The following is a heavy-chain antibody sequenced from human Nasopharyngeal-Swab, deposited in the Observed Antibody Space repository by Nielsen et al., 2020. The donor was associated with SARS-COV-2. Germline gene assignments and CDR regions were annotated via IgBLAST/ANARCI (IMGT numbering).Heavy chain of an antibody. CDR3: ARDGNLRTVRYFDL. D-gene: IGHD4-17*01. V-gene: IGHV3-48*03. CDR1: GFTFSPYD. Sequence: GESLKLPFAASGFTFSPYDMNWVRQAPGKGLEWVSYISSTGSTINYADSVKGRFTISRDNAKNSLYLQMKSLRAEDTAVYYCARDGNLRTVRYFDLWGRGSLVTVSS. J-gene: IGHJ2*01. CDR2: ISSTGSTI.